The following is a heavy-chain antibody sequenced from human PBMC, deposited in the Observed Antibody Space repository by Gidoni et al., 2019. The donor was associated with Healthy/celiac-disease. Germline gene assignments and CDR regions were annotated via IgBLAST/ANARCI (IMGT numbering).Heavy chain of an antibody. CDR2: IYYSGST. Sequence: QLQLQESCPGLVKPSETLSLTCTVSGGSISSSSYYWGWIRQPPGKGLEWIGSIYYSGSTYYNPSLKSRVTISVDTSKNQFSLKLSSVTAADTAVYYCARHDVVGATITYYYYGMDVWGQGTTVTVS. CDR3: ARHDVVGATITYYYYGMDV. D-gene: IGHD1-26*01. J-gene: IGHJ6*02. CDR1: GGSISSSSYY. V-gene: IGHV4-39*01.